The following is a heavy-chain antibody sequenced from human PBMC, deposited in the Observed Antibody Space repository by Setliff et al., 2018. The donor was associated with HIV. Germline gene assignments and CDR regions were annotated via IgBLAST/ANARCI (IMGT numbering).Heavy chain of an antibody. CDR3: VRDLAATAPQRCTGGNCLLLSLNS. J-gene: IGHJ4*02. Sequence: GGSLRLSCAASGFTFSDFWMHWVRQAPGKGLEWVARSRNRANSYSTEYAASVKGRFTISRDESESSLYLQMDSLKTDDTAVYYCVRDLAATAPQRCTGGNCLLLSLNSWGQGTLVPVSS. V-gene: IGHV3-72*01. D-gene: IGHD2-8*02. CDR2: SRNRANSYST. CDR1: GFTFSDFW.